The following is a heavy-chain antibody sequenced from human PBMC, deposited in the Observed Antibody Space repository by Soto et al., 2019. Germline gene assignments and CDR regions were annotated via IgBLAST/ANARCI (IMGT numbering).Heavy chain of an antibody. Sequence: GGSLRLSCAASGFTFGSYGMHWVRQAPGKGLEWVAVIWYDGSNKYYADSVKGRFTISRDNSKNTLYLQMNSLRAEDTAVYYYASENLTIFGVVIATYFDHWGQGSLVTVSS. D-gene: IGHD3-3*01. CDR1: GFTFGSYG. V-gene: IGHV3-33*01. CDR2: IWYDGSNK. J-gene: IGHJ4*02. CDR3: ASENLTIFGVVIATYFDH.